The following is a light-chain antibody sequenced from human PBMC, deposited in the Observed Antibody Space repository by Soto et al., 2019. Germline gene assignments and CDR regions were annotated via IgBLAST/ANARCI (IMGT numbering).Light chain of an antibody. V-gene: IGLV2-23*01. J-gene: IGLJ3*02. CDR3: CSYAGSSTWV. CDR1: SSDVGSYNF. Sequence: QSALTQPASVSGSPGQSITISCTGTSSDVGSYNFVSWYQQHPGKAPKLMIYEGSERPSGVSNRFSGSKSGNTASLTISGLQAEDEADYYCCSYAGSSTWVFGGGTKLTAL. CDR2: EGS.